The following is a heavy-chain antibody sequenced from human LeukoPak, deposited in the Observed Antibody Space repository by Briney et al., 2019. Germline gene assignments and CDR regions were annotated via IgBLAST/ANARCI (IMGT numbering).Heavy chain of an antibody. Sequence: PPETLSLTCTVSGGSISSSSYYWGWIRQPPGKGLEWIGSIYYSGSTYYNPSLKSRVTISVDTSKNQFSLKLRSVTAADTAVYYCARIYGSGSSSYWGQGTLVTVSS. D-gene: IGHD3-10*01. CDR3: ARIYGSGSSSY. J-gene: IGHJ4*02. CDR1: GGSISSSSYY. V-gene: IGHV4-39*01. CDR2: IYYSGST.